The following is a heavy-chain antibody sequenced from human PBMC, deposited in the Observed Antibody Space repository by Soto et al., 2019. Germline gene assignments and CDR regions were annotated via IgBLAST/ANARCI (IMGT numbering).Heavy chain of an antibody. CDR3: ATGFDFWRGTHTYYYGMDV. D-gene: IGHD3-3*01. CDR2: FDPEDGET. CDR1: GGTFSSYA. V-gene: IGHV1-24*01. J-gene: IGHJ6*02. Sequence: GASVKVSCKASGGTFSSYAISWVRQAPGKGLEWMGGFDPEDGETIYAQKFQGRVTMTEDTSTDTAYMELSSLRSEDTAVYYCATGFDFWRGTHTYYYGMDVWGQGTTVTVSS.